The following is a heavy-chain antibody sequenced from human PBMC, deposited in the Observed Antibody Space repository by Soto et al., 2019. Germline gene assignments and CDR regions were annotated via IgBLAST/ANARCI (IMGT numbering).Heavy chain of an antibody. CDR1: GFTFSTYH. CDR2: ISGSGGGT. V-gene: IGHV3-23*01. Sequence: PGGSLRLSCAASGFTFSTYHMNWVRQAPGKGLEWVSSISGSGGGTYYADSVKGRFTFSRDNSKNTLYLQMNSLRAEDTAVYYCAKFGMATTKRSPPYYIDYWGQGALVTVSS. CDR3: AKFGMATTKRSPPYYIDY. J-gene: IGHJ4*02. D-gene: IGHD1-1*01.